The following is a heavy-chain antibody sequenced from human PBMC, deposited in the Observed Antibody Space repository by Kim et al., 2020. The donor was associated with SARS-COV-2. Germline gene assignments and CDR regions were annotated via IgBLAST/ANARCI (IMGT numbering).Heavy chain of an antibody. D-gene: IGHD1-26*01. V-gene: IGHV3-23*01. CDR3: AKVEGGSYYYYYGMDV. J-gene: IGHJ6*02. CDR2: ISGSGGST. CDR1: GFTFSSYA. Sequence: GGSLRLSCAASGFTFSSYAMSWVRQAPGKGLEWVSAISGSGGSTYYADSVKGRFTISRDNSKNTLYLQMNSLRAEDTAVYYCAKVEGGSYYYYYGMDVWGQGTTVTVSS.